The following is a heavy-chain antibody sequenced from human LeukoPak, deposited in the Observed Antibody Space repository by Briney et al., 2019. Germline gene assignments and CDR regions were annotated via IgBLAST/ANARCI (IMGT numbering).Heavy chain of an antibody. CDR1: GFTFSSYA. CDR3: ARGALKYYDFWSGYYSNFHYYGMDV. D-gene: IGHD3-3*01. CDR2: ISYDGSNK. Sequence: PGGSLRLSCAASGFTFSSYAMHWVRQAPGKGLEWVAVISYDGSNKYYADSVKGRFTISRDNSKNTLYLQMNSLRAEDTAVYYCARGALKYYDFWSGYYSNFHYYGMDVWGQGTTVTVSS. J-gene: IGHJ6*02. V-gene: IGHV3-30*04.